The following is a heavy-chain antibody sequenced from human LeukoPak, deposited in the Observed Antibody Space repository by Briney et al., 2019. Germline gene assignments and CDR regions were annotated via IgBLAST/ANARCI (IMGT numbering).Heavy chain of an antibody. CDR2: IYHSGST. J-gene: IGHJ4*02. D-gene: IGHD3/OR15-3a*01. CDR3: ARQTGSGLFILP. Sequence: SETLSLTCTVSGYSISSGYYWGWIRQPPGKGLEWIGSIYHSGSTYYNPSLKSQVSISIDTSKNQFSLKLTSVTAADTTVYYCARQTGSGLFILPGGQGTLVTVSS. CDR1: GYSISSGYY. V-gene: IGHV4-38-2*02.